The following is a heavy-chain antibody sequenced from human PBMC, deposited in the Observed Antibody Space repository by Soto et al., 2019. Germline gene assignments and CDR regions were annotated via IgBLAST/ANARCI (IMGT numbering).Heavy chain of an antibody. CDR2: IYNGGST. D-gene: IGHD2-15*01. Sequence: DVQLVESGGGLVQPGGSLRLSCAASGFTVSSNYMTWVRQAPGKGLEWVSIIYNGGSTYYADSVKGRFTISRDNSKNTLFLQMNSLRAEDTAVYYCARGPLGDCSGGSCYSLTPLHSWGRGTLVTVSS. CDR3: ARGPLGDCSGGSCYSLTPLHS. V-gene: IGHV3-66*01. CDR1: GFTVSSNY. J-gene: IGHJ4*02.